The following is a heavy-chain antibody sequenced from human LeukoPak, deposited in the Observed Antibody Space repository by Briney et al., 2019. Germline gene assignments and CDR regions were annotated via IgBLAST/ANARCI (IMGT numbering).Heavy chain of an antibody. D-gene: IGHD6-6*01. J-gene: IGHJ4*02. V-gene: IGHV4-59*08. CDR1: GGSISSYY. CDR3: ARLWDSSSSLDY. Sequence: SETVSLTCTVSGGSISSYYWTWTRQPPGKGLGLEWIGYIYYSGGTNYNPSLKSRVTISIDTSKNQVSLKLSSVTAADTAVYYCARLWDSSSSLDYWGQGTLVTVSS. CDR2: IYYSGGT.